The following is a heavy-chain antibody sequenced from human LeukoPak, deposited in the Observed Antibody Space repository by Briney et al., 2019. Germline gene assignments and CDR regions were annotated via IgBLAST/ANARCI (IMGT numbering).Heavy chain of an antibody. Sequence: ASVKVSCKASGYTFTGYYMHWVRQAPGQGLEWMGIINPSGGSTSYAQKFQGRVTMTRDTSTSTVYMELSSLRSEDTAVYYCARDLRYFSFSNWFDPWGQGTLVTVSS. CDR2: INPSGGST. D-gene: IGHD3-9*01. CDR1: GYTFTGYY. J-gene: IGHJ5*02. CDR3: ARDLRYFSFSNWFDP. V-gene: IGHV1-46*01.